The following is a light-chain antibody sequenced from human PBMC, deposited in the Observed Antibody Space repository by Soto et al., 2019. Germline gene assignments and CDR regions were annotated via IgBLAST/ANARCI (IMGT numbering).Light chain of an antibody. V-gene: IGLV1-40*01. Sequence: SVLTQPPSVSGAPGQRVTISCTGSSSNIGAGYDVHWYQQLPGTAPKLLIYVNNNRPSGVPDRFSGSKSGTSASLAITGLQAEDEADYYCQSYDNSLSGYVFGTGTKVTVL. CDR1: SSNIGAGYD. CDR3: QSYDNSLSGYV. CDR2: VNN. J-gene: IGLJ1*01.